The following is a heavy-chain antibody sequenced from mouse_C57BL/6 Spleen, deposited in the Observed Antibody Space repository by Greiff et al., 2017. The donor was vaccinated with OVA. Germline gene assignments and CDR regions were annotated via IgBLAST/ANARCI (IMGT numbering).Heavy chain of an antibody. CDR1: GYSFTGYF. V-gene: IGHV1-20*01. Sequence: VQLKESGPELVKPGDSVKISCKASGYSFTGYFMNWVMQSHGKSLEWIGRINPYNGDTFYNQKFKGKATLTVDKSSSTAHMELRSLTSEDSAVYYCARRFTTVEDYYAMDYWGQGTSVTVSA. CDR2: INPYNGDT. J-gene: IGHJ4*01. D-gene: IGHD1-1*01. CDR3: ARRFTTVEDYYAMDY.